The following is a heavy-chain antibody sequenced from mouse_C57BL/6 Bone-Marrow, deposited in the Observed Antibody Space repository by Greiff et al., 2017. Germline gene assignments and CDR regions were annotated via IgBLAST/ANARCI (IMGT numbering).Heavy chain of an antibody. J-gene: IGHJ4*01. CDR1: GYAFSSSW. V-gene: IGHV1-82*01. D-gene: IGHD2-2*01. CDR3: ARFGGFYYGYARGYYAMDY. CDR2: IYPGDGDT. Sequence: VQRVESGPELVKPGASVKISCKASGYAFSSSWMNWVKQRPGKGLEWIGRIYPGDGDTNYNGKFKGKATLTADKSSSTAYMQLSSLTSEDSAVYFCARFGGFYYGYARGYYAMDYWGQGTSVTVSS.